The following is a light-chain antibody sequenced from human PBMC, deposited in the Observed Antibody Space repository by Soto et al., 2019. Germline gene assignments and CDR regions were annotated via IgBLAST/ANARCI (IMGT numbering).Light chain of an antibody. CDR3: VSFTSSTTYV. Sequence: QSVWTQPASVSDSPGQSIAIACTGTSSDVGGSNHVSWYQQHPGKAPKLMIYDVTNRPSGVSHRFSGSKSGSTASLIISGLQAEDEADYYCVSFTSSTTYVFGTGTKVTVL. V-gene: IGLV2-14*01. CDR2: DVT. CDR1: SSDVGGSNH. J-gene: IGLJ1*01.